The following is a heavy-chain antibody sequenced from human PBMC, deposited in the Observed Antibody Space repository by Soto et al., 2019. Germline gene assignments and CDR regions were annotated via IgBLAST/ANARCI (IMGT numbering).Heavy chain of an antibody. D-gene: IGHD1-20*01. J-gene: IGHJ3*02. CDR3: ANLTLRYNWNLDAFDI. V-gene: IGHV3-23*01. CDR1: GFTFSSYA. CDR2: ISGSGGST. Sequence: EVQLLESGGGLVQPGVSLRLSCAASGFTFSSYAMSWVRQAPGKGLEWVSAISGSGGSTYYADSVKGRFTISRDNSKNTLYLQMNSLRAEDTAVYYCANLTLRYNWNLDAFDIWGQGRMVTVSS.